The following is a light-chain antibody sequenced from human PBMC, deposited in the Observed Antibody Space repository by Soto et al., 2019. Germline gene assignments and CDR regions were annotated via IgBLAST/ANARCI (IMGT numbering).Light chain of an antibody. CDR1: SSDVGGYNY. CDR2: EVS. CDR3: SSYTSTTTYV. J-gene: IGLJ1*01. Sequence: SALAQPASVSGSPGQSITISCTGTSSDVGGYNYVSWYQHHPGKAPKLMIYEVSDRPSGISNRFSGSKSGNTASLTISGLQAEDEADYYCSSYTSTTTYVFGTGTKATVL. V-gene: IGLV2-14*01.